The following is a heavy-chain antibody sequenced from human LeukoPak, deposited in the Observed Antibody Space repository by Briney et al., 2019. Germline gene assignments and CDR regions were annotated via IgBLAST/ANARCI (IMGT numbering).Heavy chain of an antibody. J-gene: IGHJ6*04. Sequence: GASVKVSCKASGYTFSSNYMHWVRQAPGQGLEWMGIINPSGGSTTHAQKFQGRVTMTRDTSTSTVYMELSSLRSEDTAVYYCAKDLPTIQLQMDVWGKGTTVTVSS. CDR3: AKDLPTIQLQMDV. CDR1: GYTFSSNY. CDR2: INPSGGST. D-gene: IGHD5-18*01. V-gene: IGHV1-46*01.